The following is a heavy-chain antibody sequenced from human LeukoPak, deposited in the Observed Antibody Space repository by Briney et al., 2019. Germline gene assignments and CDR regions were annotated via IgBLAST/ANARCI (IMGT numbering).Heavy chain of an antibody. J-gene: IGHJ3*02. V-gene: IGHV4-59*01. Sequence: KTSETLSLTCTVSGGSISSYYWSWIRQPPGKGLEWIGYIYYSGSTNYNPSLKSRVTISVDTSKNQFSLKLSSVTAADTAVYYCARDDLEDIAFDIWGQGTMVTVSS. CDR3: ARDDLEDIAFDI. CDR2: IYYSGST. CDR1: GGSISSYY.